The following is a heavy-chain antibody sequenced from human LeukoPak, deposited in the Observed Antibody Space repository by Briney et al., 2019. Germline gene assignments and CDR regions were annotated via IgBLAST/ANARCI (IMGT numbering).Heavy chain of an antibody. CDR3: ARDTAGRSGSSVDSFDH. J-gene: IGHJ4*02. Sequence: ASVKVSCKASGYTLTSYYMHWVRQAPGQGLEWMGKISPSGGSSSYAQKFQGRVTMTRDMSTSTVYMELSSLRSDDTAVYYCARDTAGRSGSSVDSFDHWGQGTLVTVSS. CDR1: GYTLTSYY. D-gene: IGHD6-6*01. V-gene: IGHV1-46*01. CDR2: ISPSGGSS.